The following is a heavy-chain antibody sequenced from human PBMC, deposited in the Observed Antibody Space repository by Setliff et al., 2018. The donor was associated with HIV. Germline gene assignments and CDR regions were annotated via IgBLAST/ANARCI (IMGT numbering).Heavy chain of an antibody. Sequence: ASVKVSCKASGGTFSSYAISWVRQAPGQGLEWMGWINPNSGGTNYAQKFQGRVTMTRDTSISTAYMELSRLRSDDTAVYYCATHTYYYDSSGYYFDAFDIWGQGTMVTVSS. CDR1: GGTFSSYA. J-gene: IGHJ3*02. D-gene: IGHD3-22*01. CDR3: ATHTYYYDSSGYYFDAFDI. V-gene: IGHV1-2*02. CDR2: INPNSGGT.